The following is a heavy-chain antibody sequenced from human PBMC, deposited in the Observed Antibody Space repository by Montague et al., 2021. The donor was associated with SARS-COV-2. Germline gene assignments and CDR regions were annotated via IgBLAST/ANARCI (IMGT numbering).Heavy chain of an antibody. Sequence: SETLSLTCTVSGGSISSSSYYWGWIRQPPGKGLEWIGNIFYSGSTYYNTSLKSRVTISVDTSKNQFSLRLSSVTAADTAVYCCARLPYFYDSTHAFDIWGQGTMVTVSS. D-gene: IGHD3-22*01. CDR1: GGSISSSSYY. CDR2: IFYSGST. CDR3: ARLPYFYDSTHAFDI. J-gene: IGHJ3*02. V-gene: IGHV4-39*01.